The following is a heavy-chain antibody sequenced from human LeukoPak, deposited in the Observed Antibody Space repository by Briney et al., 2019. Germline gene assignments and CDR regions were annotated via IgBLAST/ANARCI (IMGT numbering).Heavy chain of an antibody. CDR3: ARNIAGLDY. Sequence: SETLSLTCTVSGGSISSSSYYWGWIRQPPGKGLEWIGEIYHSGSTNYNPSLKSRVTISVDKSKNQFSLKLSSVTAADTAVYYCARNIAGLDYWGQGTLVTVSS. V-gene: IGHV4-39*07. CDR1: GGSISSSSYY. CDR2: IYHSGST. J-gene: IGHJ4*02. D-gene: IGHD2/OR15-2a*01.